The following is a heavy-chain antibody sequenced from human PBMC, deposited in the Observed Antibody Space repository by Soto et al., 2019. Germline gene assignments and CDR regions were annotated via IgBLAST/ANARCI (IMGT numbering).Heavy chain of an antibody. CDR3: ARDLSTPQGYSYGLYYYGMDV. J-gene: IGHJ6*02. CDR1: GFTFSSYI. CDR2: ISSSSSYI. Sequence: GGSLRLSCAASGFTFSSYIMNWVRQAPGKGLEWVSSISSSSSYIYYADSVKGRFTISRDNAKNSLYLQMNSLRAEDTAVYYCARDLSTPQGYSYGLYYYGMDVWGQGTTVTVS. D-gene: IGHD5-18*01. V-gene: IGHV3-21*01.